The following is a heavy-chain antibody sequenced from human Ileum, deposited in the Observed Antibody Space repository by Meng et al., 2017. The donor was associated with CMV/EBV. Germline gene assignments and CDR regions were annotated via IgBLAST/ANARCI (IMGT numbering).Heavy chain of an antibody. CDR1: GYTFTSYA. D-gene: IGHD4-17*01. Sequence: QVQLVQSGAEAKKPGASVKVSCKASGYTFTSYAMHWVRQAPGQRLEWMGWINAVNGNTKYSQKFQGRVTITRDTSASTAYMELSSLRSEDTAVYYCARIGYGAHFDYWGQGTLVTVSS. V-gene: IGHV1-3*01. CDR3: ARIGYGAHFDY. CDR2: INAVNGNT. J-gene: IGHJ4*02.